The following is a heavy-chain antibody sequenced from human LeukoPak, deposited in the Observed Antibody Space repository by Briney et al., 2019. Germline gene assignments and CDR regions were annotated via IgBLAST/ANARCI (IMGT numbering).Heavy chain of an antibody. Sequence: SETLSLTCTVSGGSISSYYWSWIRQPPGKGLEWIGYIYTSGSTNYNPSLKSRVSISVDTSKNQFSLKLSSVTAADTAVYYCARSLKTYYYDSDAFDIWGQGTMVTVSS. V-gene: IGHV4-4*09. CDR3: ARSLKTYYYDSDAFDI. J-gene: IGHJ3*02. D-gene: IGHD3-22*01. CDR2: IYTSGST. CDR1: GGSISSYY.